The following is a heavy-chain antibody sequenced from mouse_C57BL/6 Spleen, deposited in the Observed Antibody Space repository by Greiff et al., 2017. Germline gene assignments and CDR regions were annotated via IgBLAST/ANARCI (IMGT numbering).Heavy chain of an antibody. CDR2: ISSGSSTI. J-gene: IGHJ2*01. CDR1: GFTFSDYG. D-gene: IGHD1-1*01. CDR3: ARNGYYGSSYEGFDY. Sequence: EVMLVESGGGLVKPGGSLKLSCAASGFTFSDYGMHWVRQAPEKGLEWVAYISSGSSTIYYADTVKGRFTISRDNAKNTLFLQMTSLRSEDTAMYYCARNGYYGSSYEGFDYWGQGTTLTVSS. V-gene: IGHV5-17*01.